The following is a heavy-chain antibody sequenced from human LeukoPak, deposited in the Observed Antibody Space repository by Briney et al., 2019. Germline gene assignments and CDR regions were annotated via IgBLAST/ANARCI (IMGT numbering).Heavy chain of an antibody. CDR1: GLTFSSSW. V-gene: IGHV3-74*01. CDR2: INSDESST. Sequence: PGGSLRLSCAASGLTFSSSWMHWVRQAPGKGLVWVSRINSDESSTSYADSVKGRFTISRDNAKNTLYLQMNSLRAEDTAVYFCARALVGSALGYWGQGILVTVSS. CDR3: ARALVGSALGY. D-gene: IGHD2-2*01. J-gene: IGHJ4*02.